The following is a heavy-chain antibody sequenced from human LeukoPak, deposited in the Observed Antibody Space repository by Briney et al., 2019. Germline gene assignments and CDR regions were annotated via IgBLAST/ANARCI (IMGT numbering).Heavy chain of an antibody. D-gene: IGHD6-19*01. CDR1: GFTFNNYA. J-gene: IGHJ4*02. CDR3: ATGDSSGWFAFDY. V-gene: IGHV3-23*01. CDR2: ISGSGDST. Sequence: GGSLRLSCAVSGFTFNNYAMSWVRQGPGKGLEWVSAISGSGDSTFYADSVKGRFTLSRDNSKNTLILQMDSLRVEDTAVYYCATGDSSGWFAFDYWGQGTLVTVSS.